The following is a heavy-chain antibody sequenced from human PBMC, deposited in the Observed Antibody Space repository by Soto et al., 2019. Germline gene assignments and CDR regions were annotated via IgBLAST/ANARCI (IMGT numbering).Heavy chain of an antibody. J-gene: IGHJ4*02. CDR3: ARDPEGSGH. Sequence: PGGSLRLSCAASGFTFSSYAMHWVRQAPGKGLEWVAVISYDGSNKYYADSVKGRFTISRDNSKDTLYLQMNSLRAEDTAVYYCARDPEGSGHWGQGTLVTVSS. CDR1: GFTFSSYA. CDR2: ISYDGSNK. V-gene: IGHV3-30-3*01.